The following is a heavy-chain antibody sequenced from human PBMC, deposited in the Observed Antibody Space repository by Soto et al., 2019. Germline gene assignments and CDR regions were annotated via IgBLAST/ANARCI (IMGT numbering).Heavy chain of an antibody. D-gene: IGHD2-2*01. CDR2: IYPGDSDT. V-gene: IGHV5-51*01. Sequence: GESLKISCKGSGYSFTSYWIGWVRQMPGKGLEWMGIIYPGDSDTRYSPSFQGQVTISADKSISTAYLQWSSLKASDTAMYYCASSPRGYCSSTSCRELGNYYGMDVWGQGTTVTGSS. CDR1: GYSFTSYW. J-gene: IGHJ6*02. CDR3: ASSPRGYCSSTSCRELGNYYGMDV.